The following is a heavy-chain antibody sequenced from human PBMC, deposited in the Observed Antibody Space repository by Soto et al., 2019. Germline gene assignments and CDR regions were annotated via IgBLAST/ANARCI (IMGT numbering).Heavy chain of an antibody. J-gene: IGHJ4*02. Sequence: PGGSLRLSCAASGFTFSSYSMNWVRQAPGKGLEWVSSISSSSSYIYYADSVKGRFTISRDNAKNSLYLQMNSLRAEDTAVYYCARDQGWELSNYFDYWGQGTLVTVSS. D-gene: IGHD1-26*01. V-gene: IGHV3-21*01. CDR1: GFTFSSYS. CDR2: ISSSSSYI. CDR3: ARDQGWELSNYFDY.